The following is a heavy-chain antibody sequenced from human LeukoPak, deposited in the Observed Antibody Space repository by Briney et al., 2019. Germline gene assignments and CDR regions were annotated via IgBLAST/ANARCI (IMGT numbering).Heavy chain of an antibody. Sequence: GGSLRLSCAASGFTFSSYAMSWVRQAPGKGLEWVSYISSSSSTIYYADSVKGRFTISRDNAKNSLYLQMNSLKAEDTAVYYCARDRTIFGVVNDYWGQGTLVTVSS. J-gene: IGHJ4*02. CDR2: ISSSSSTI. CDR3: ARDRTIFGVVNDY. CDR1: GFTFSSYA. V-gene: IGHV3-48*04. D-gene: IGHD3-3*01.